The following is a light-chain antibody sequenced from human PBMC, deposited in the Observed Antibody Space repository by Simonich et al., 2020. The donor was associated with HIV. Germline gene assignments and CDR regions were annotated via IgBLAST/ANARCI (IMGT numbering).Light chain of an antibody. CDR3: LQHNSYPST. Sequence: DIQMTQSPSAMSASVGDSVTITCRATQGISNYFAWFQQNPGKVPMRLIYAASSLQSGVPSRFSGSGSGTEFTLTISSLQPEDFATYYCLQHNSYPSTFGPGTKVDIK. V-gene: IGKV1-17*03. CDR1: QGISNY. J-gene: IGKJ3*01. CDR2: AAS.